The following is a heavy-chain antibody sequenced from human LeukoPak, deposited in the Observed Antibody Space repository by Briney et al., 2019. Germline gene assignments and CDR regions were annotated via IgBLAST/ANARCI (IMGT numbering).Heavy chain of an antibody. D-gene: IGHD5-24*01. V-gene: IGHV1-69*05. CDR3: ARASVGWLWLQSDY. Sequence: GASVKVSCKASGGTFSSYAISWVRQAPGQGLEWMGGIIPIFGTANYAQKSQGRVTITTDESTSTAYMELSSLRSEDTAVYYRARASVGWLWLQSDYWGQGTLVTVSS. CDR1: GGTFSSYA. J-gene: IGHJ4*02. CDR2: IIPIFGTA.